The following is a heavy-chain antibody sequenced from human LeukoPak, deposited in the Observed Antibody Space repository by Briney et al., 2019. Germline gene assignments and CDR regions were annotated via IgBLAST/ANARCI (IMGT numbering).Heavy chain of an antibody. D-gene: IGHD4-17*01. CDR3: ARGLNYYGDYIRSFPDAFHI. Sequence: SETLSLTCGVSGASLSGFFWNWVRQSPGEGLEWIGDIRHGGVTTYNPSLMGRVTITTDTPKNQFSLMLTSVTAADTGVYYCARGLNYYGDYIRSFPDAFHIWGRGTVVSVSS. CDR2: IRHGGVT. V-gene: IGHV4-34*01. CDR1: GASLSGFF. J-gene: IGHJ3*02.